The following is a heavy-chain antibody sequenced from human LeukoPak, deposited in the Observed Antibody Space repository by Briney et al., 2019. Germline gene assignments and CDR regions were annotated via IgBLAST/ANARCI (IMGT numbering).Heavy chain of an antibody. CDR3: ARVLLYGDYYYYGMDV. Sequence: PSETLSLTCTVSGGSISSYYWSWIRQPPGKGLEWIGYIYYSGSTNYNPSLKSRVTISVDTSKNQFSLKLSSVTAADTAVYYCARVLLYGDYYYYGMDVWGQGTTVTVSS. V-gene: IGHV4-59*01. CDR2: IYYSGST. CDR1: GGSISSYY. D-gene: IGHD4-17*01. J-gene: IGHJ6*02.